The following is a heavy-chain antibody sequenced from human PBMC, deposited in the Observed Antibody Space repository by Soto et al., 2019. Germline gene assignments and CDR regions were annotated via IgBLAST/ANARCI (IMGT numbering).Heavy chain of an antibody. CDR1: GGSISSGDYY. J-gene: IGHJ5*02. CDR2: IYYSGST. V-gene: IGHV4-30-4*01. D-gene: IGHD4-17*01. Sequence: PSETLSLTCTVSGGSISSGDYYWSWIRQPPGKGLEWIGYIYYSGSTYYNPSLKSRVTISVDTSKNQFSLKLSSVTAADTAVYYCARVPPYGRNLDPWGQGTLVTVSS. CDR3: ARVPPYGRNLDP.